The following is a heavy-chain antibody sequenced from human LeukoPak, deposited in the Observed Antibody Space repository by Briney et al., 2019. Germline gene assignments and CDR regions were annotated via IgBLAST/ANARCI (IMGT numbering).Heavy chain of an antibody. D-gene: IGHD2-21*02. CDR2: IYYSGST. CDR3: ARLGVTAAGPQDY. V-gene: IGHV4-39*01. Sequence: SETLSLTCTVSGGSISSSSYYWGWIRQPPGRGLEWIGSIYYSGSTYYNPSLKSRVTISVDTSKSQFSLKLSSVTAADTAAYYCARLGVTAAGPQDYWGQGTLVTVSS. J-gene: IGHJ4*02. CDR1: GGSISSSSYY.